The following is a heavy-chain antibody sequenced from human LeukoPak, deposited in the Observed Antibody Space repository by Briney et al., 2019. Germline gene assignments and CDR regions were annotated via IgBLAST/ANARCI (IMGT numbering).Heavy chain of an antibody. CDR3: ARDGRFGDYNWFDP. J-gene: IGHJ5*02. CDR1: GFTFSSYS. Sequence: TGESLRLSCAASGFTFSSYSMNWVRQAPGKGLEWVSYISSSSNTIYYADCVKGRFTIPRDNAKNSLYLQMNSLRAEDTAMYYCARDGRFGDYNWFDPWGQGTLVTVSS. D-gene: IGHD3-10*01. CDR2: ISSSSNTI. V-gene: IGHV3-48*01.